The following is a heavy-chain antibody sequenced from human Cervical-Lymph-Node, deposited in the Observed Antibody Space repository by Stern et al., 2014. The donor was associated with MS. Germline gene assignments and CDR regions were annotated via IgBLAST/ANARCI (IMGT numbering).Heavy chain of an antibody. V-gene: IGHV3-30*18. J-gene: IGHJ4*02. Sequence: VQLVESGGGVVQPGRSLRLSCAASGFTFDTYAMHWVRQAPGKGLEWVAIITYDGRIKYYADSVKGRFTISRDNSRNTLYLQMDSLRVEETAVYYCAKGPSAVAGTDYYFDYWGQGTLVTVSS. CDR3: AKGPSAVAGTDYYFDY. CDR2: ITYDGRIK. D-gene: IGHD6-19*01. CDR1: GFTFDTYA.